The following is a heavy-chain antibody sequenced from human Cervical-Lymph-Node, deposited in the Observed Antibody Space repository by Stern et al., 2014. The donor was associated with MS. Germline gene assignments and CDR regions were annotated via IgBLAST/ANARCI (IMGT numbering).Heavy chain of an antibody. CDR2: IWYDGSNK. CDR1: GFTFSSYG. J-gene: IGHJ6*02. CDR3: AGSSSPSPYYYYGMDV. V-gene: IGHV3-33*01. D-gene: IGHD6-13*01. Sequence: VQLVESGGGVVQPGRSLRLSCAASGFTFSSYGMHWVRQAPGKGLEWVAVIWYDGSNKYYADSVKGRFTISRDNSKNTLYLQMNSLRAEDTAVYYCAGSSSPSPYYYYGMDVWGQGTTVTVSS.